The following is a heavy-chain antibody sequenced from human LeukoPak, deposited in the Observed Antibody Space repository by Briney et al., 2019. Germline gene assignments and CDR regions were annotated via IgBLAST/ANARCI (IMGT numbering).Heavy chain of an antibody. CDR2: IYTGGTT. Sequence: GGSLRLSCAASGFSVSNNYMSWVRQAPGKGLEWVSVIYTGGTTYYADFVKGRFTVSRDNSKNTVYLQMNSLRAEDTAVYYCARDLSHTFDYWGQGTLVTVSS. CDR3: ARDLSHTFDY. V-gene: IGHV3-53*01. CDR1: GFSVSNNY. J-gene: IGHJ4*02.